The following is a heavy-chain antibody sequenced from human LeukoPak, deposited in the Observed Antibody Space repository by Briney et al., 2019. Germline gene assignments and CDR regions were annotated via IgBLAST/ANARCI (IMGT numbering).Heavy chain of an antibody. V-gene: IGHV4-59*08. CDR3: ARQGDGYNPFNY. Sequence: PSETLSLTCTVSGGSISSYYWSWIRQPPGKGLEWIGYIYYSGSTNYNPSLKGRVTISINTSKNQFSLKLSSVTAADTAVYYCARQGDGYNPFNYWGQGTLVTVSS. CDR2: IYYSGST. CDR1: GGSISSYY. D-gene: IGHD5-24*01. J-gene: IGHJ4*02.